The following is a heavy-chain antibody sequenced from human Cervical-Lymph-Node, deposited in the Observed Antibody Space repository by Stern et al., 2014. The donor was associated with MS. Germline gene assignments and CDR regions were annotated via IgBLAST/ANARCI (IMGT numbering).Heavy chain of an antibody. V-gene: IGHV3-9*01. J-gene: IGHJ3*02. D-gene: IGHD6-19*01. CDR2: ISWNTGSI. CDR3: AKDISASLDTFDI. Sequence: EVQLVESGGGLVQPGRSLRLTCAASGFTFDDYAMHWVRQVPGKGLEGVSGISWNTGSIGYADSVKGRFTISRDSANSSLNLQMNSLRPEDTALYYCAKDISASLDTFDIWGQGTMVTVSS. CDR1: GFTFDDYA.